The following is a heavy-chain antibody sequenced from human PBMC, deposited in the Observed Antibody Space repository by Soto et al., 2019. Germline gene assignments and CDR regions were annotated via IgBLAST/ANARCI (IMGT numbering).Heavy chain of an antibody. CDR2: IYYSGST. CDR3: ARRARPMGCSGGSCYDPSFDY. Sequence: QLQLQESGPGLVKPSETLSLTCTVSGGSISSSSYYWGWIRQPPGKGLEWIGSIYYSGSTYYNPSLKSRGTISVDTSKNQFSLKLSSVTAADTAVYYCARRARPMGCSGGSCYDPSFDYWGQGTLVTVSS. J-gene: IGHJ4*02. D-gene: IGHD2-15*01. CDR1: GGSISSSSYY. V-gene: IGHV4-39*01.